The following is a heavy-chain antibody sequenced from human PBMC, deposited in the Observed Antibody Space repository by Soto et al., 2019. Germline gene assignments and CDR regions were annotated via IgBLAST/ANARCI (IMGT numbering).Heavy chain of an antibody. Sequence: GSLRLSCTASGFTFGDYAMSWVRQAPGKGLEWVGFIRSKAYGGTTEYAASVKGRFTISRDDSKSIAYLQMNSLKTEDTAVYYCTRYGVVVVAVLDVWGQGTTVTVSS. CDR3: TRYGVVVVAVLDV. V-gene: IGHV3-49*04. J-gene: IGHJ6*02. CDR2: IRSKAYGGTT. D-gene: IGHD2-15*01. CDR1: GFTFGDYA.